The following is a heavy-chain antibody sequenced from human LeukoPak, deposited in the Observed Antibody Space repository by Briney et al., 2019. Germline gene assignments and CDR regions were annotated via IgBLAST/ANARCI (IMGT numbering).Heavy chain of an antibody. CDR2: IYYSGST. V-gene: IGHV4-59*01. Sequence: SETLSLTCTVSAGSISSYYWTWIRQPPGKGLEWIGYIYYSGSTNYNPSLKSRVTISVDTSKNQFSLKLRSVTAADTAVYYCARDAGISMVRGVIPYAFDIWGQGTMVTVSS. J-gene: IGHJ3*02. CDR3: ARDAGISMVRGVIPYAFDI. D-gene: IGHD3-10*01. CDR1: AGSISSYY.